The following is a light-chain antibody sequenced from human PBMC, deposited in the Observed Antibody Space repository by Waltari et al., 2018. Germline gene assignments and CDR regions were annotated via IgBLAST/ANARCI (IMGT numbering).Light chain of an antibody. CDR1: QSVSSTC. V-gene: IGKV3-20*01. J-gene: IGKJ3*01. Sequence: EIVLTQSPGTLSLSPGERATLSCRTSQSVSSTCLAWYQQKPGQAPRLLIHGASSRVTRLPGRFSGSGSGTDFTLTISRLEPEDFAVYYCQQYGSSPVTFGPGTKVDIK. CDR3: QQYGSSPVT. CDR2: GAS.